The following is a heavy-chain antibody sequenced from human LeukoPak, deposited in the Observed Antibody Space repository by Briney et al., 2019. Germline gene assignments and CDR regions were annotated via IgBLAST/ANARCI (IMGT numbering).Heavy chain of an antibody. CDR3: ARDTEPATSYFDY. Sequence: GGSLRLSCAASGFTFSSYGMHWVRQAPGKGLEWVAVIWYDGSNKYYADSVKGRFTISRDNSKNTLYPQMNSLRAEDTAVYYCARDTEPATSYFDYWGQGTLVTVSS. V-gene: IGHV3-33*01. J-gene: IGHJ4*02. CDR2: IWYDGSNK. D-gene: IGHD5-12*01. CDR1: GFTFSSYG.